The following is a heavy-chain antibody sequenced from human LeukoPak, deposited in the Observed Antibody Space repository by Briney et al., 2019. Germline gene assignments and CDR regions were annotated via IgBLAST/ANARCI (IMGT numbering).Heavy chain of an antibody. CDR1: GFTFSSYS. V-gene: IGHV3-21*01. J-gene: IGHJ4*02. CDR2: ISSSSSYI. Sequence: KPGGSLRLFCAASGFTFSSYSMNWVRQAPGKGLEWVSSISSSSSYIYYADSVKGRFTISRDNAKNSLYLQMNSLRAEDTAVYYCARARRYYDSSGYPHFDYWGQGTLVTVSS. D-gene: IGHD3-22*01. CDR3: ARARRYYDSSGYPHFDY.